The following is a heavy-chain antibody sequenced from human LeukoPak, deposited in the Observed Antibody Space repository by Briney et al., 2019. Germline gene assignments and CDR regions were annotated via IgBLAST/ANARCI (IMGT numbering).Heavy chain of an antibody. Sequence: GASVKVSCKASGGTFSSYAISWVRQAPGQGLEWMGGSIPIFGTANYAQMFQGRVTITADKSTSTAYMELSSLRSEDTAVYYCARETSDDYVWGSHYFDYWGQGTLVTVSS. V-gene: IGHV1-69*06. J-gene: IGHJ4*02. CDR3: ARETSDDYVWGSHYFDY. D-gene: IGHD3-16*01. CDR2: SIPIFGTA. CDR1: GGTFSSYA.